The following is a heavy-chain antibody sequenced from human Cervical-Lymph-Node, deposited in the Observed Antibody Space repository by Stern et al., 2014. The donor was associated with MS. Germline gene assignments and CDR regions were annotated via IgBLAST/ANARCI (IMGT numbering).Heavy chain of an antibody. V-gene: IGHV4-4*02. J-gene: IGHJ4*02. CDR2: IYHSGST. CDR1: GGSISGSNW. D-gene: IGHD3-22*01. CDR3: ARRLYYFDTTNSYCFDY. Sequence: QLQLQESGPGLVKPSGTLSLTCAVSGGSISGSNWRSWVRQPPGKGLEWIGDIYHSGSTIYNPSLTSRVTISVDMSTHHVFLELTSVAAADTAVYYCARRLYYFDTTNSYCFDYWGQGTLVTVSS.